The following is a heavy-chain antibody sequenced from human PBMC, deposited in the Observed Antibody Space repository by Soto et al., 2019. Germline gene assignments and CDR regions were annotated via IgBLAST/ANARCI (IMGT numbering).Heavy chain of an antibody. J-gene: IGHJ4*02. V-gene: IGHV1-69*01. D-gene: IGHD6-13*01. CDR2: IIPYYNTL. CDR3: ASGASRWYPYFFDS. Sequence: QAKGVQSGAEVRKPGSSVKLSCKASEGTFNSYAIAWVRQAPGQGLEWMGGIIPYYNTLNYAQKFQDRVTITADDSTNTVYMELSSLRSDDTAVYFCASGASRWYPYFFDSWAQGTLVTVSS. CDR1: EGTFNSYA.